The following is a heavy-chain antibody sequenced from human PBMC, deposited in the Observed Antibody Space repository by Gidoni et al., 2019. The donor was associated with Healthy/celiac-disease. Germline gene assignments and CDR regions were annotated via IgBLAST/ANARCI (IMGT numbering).Heavy chain of an antibody. CDR2: IWYDGSNK. Sequence: QVQLVESWAGVVQPARSLRLPCVAAGFTFSSYGRHWVRQGPGKGVEWVAVIWYDGSNKYDADSVKGRFTISRDNSKNTLYLQMNSLRAEDTAVYYCARDRTMYMDVWGKGTTVTVSS. J-gene: IGHJ6*03. D-gene: IGHD1-7*01. V-gene: IGHV3-33*01. CDR3: ARDRTMYMDV. CDR1: GFTFSSYG.